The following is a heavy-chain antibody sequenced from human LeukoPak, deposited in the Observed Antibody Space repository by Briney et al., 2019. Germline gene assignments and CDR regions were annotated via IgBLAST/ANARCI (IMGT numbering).Heavy chain of an antibody. CDR1: GFTFSSYG. CDR2: IRHDGNNK. V-gene: IGHV3-30*02. J-gene: IGHJ4*02. Sequence: PGGSLRLSCAASGFTFSSYGMHWVRQAPGKGLEWVAFIRHDGNNKYYADSVKGRFTISRDNSKNTLYLQMNSLRAEDTAVYYCAKIPRSGGSNDYWGQGTLVTVSS. CDR3: AKIPRSGGSNDY. D-gene: IGHD2-15*01.